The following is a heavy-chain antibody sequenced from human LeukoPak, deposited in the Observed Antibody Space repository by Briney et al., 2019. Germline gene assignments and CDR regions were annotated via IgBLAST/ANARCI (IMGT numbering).Heavy chain of an antibody. Sequence: ASVKVSCKASGYTFTSYDINWVRQATGQGLEWMGWMNPNSGNTGYAQKFQGRVTMTRNTSISTAYMELSSLRSEDTAVYYCAGATHYYDSSGYPDYYYYYGMDVWGQGTTVTVSS. CDR2: MNPNSGNT. CDR3: AGATHYYDSSGYPDYYYYYGMDV. V-gene: IGHV1-8*01. D-gene: IGHD3-22*01. J-gene: IGHJ6*02. CDR1: GYTFTSYD.